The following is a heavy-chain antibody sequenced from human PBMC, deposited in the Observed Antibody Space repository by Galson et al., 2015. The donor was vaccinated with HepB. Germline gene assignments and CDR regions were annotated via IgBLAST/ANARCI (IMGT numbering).Heavy chain of an antibody. J-gene: IGHJ6*02. D-gene: IGHD2-2*02. V-gene: IGHV3-7*01. CDR1: GFTFSSYW. Sequence: SLRLSCAASGFTFSSYWMTWVRQAPGKGLEWVANIKQDGSEEYYVDSVKGRFTISRDNAKNSLYLQMNSLRAGDTAVYYCARVIVIVPAAISARANSYGMDVWGQGTTVTVSS. CDR3: ARVIVIVPAAISARANSYGMDV. CDR2: IKQDGSEE.